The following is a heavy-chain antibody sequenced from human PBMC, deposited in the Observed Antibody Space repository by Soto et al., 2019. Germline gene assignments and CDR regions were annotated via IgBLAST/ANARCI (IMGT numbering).Heavy chain of an antibody. Sequence: QVQLVQSGAEVKKPGSSVKVSCEASGGTFSSYAISWVRQAPGQGLEWMGGIIPIFGTANYAQKFQGRVTITADESTSTVYMELSSLRSEDTAMYYCARGGGRLGYCSGGSCYNWFDPWGQGTLVTVSS. CDR1: GGTFSSYA. CDR2: IIPIFGTA. V-gene: IGHV1-69*12. CDR3: ARGGGRLGYCSGGSCYNWFDP. D-gene: IGHD2-15*01. J-gene: IGHJ5*02.